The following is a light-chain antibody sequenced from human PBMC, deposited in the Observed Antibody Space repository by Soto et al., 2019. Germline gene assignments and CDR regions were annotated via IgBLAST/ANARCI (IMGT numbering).Light chain of an antibody. Sequence: QSVLTQPPSVSGAPGQRVTISCTGSSSNIGAGYDVHWYQQLPGTAPKLLIYGNSNRPSGVPDRFSGSKSGTSASLAITGLRAVDEADYYCQSYEGSLSGWVFGGGTQLTLL. CDR3: QSYEGSLSGWV. CDR2: GNS. J-gene: IGLJ3*02. CDR1: SSNIGAGYD. V-gene: IGLV1-40*01.